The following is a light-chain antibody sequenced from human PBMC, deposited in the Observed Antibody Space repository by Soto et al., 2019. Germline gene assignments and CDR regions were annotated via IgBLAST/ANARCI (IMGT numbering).Light chain of an antibody. J-gene: IGLJ1*01. V-gene: IGLV1-40*01. CDR3: QSYDNSLSVYV. CDR2: GNS. CDR1: SSNIGAHYD. Sequence: QAVVTQPPSVSGAPGQRVTISCTGSSSNIGAHYDVHWYQQLPGTAPKLLIYGNSNRPSGVPDRFSGFKSGTSASLAITGLQAEDEADYYCQSYDNSLSVYVFGTGTKLTVL.